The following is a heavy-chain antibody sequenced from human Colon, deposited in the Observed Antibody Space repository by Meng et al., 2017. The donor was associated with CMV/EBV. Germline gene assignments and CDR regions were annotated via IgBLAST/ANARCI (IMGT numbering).Heavy chain of an antibody. J-gene: IGHJ5*02. CDR1: GFSFSNYV. Sequence: GESLKISCTASGFSFSNYVMTWVRQAPGKGLEWVAIIWHDGSHKYYVDSVKGRFTISRDNSKNTMSLQLNSLRVEDTAVYYCARDPRNWGLTPWGQGTLVTVSS. CDR2: IWHDGSHK. CDR3: ARDPRNWGLTP. V-gene: IGHV3-33*08. D-gene: IGHD7-27*01.